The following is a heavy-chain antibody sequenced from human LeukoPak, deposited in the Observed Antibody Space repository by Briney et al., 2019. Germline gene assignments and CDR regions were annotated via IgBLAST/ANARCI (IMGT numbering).Heavy chain of an antibody. CDR3: ARDPGPGYYDSSGYSVSDY. J-gene: IGHJ4*02. D-gene: IGHD3-22*01. CDR2: ISSSSSTI. CDR1: GFTVSSSY. Sequence: PGGSLRLSCAASGFTVSSSYMNWVRQAPGKGLEWVSYISSSSSTIYYADSVKGRFTISRDNAKNSLYLQMNSLRAEDTAVYYCARDPGPGYYDSSGYSVSDYWGQGTLVTVSS. V-gene: IGHV3-48*01.